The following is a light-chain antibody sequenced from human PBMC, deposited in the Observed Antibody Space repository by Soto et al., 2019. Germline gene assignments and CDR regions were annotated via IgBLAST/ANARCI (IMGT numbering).Light chain of an antibody. J-gene: IGKJ3*01. CDR2: GAS. CDR1: QTVSVN. Sequence: EIVMTQSPATLSVSPGERATLSCRASQTVSVNLAWYQQKPGQAPRLLIYGASTRAPGVPARLSGSGSGTEFTLTISSLLSEDLAVYYGQQYNDWPPFTFGPGTRVDIK. CDR3: QQYNDWPPFT. V-gene: IGKV3-15*01.